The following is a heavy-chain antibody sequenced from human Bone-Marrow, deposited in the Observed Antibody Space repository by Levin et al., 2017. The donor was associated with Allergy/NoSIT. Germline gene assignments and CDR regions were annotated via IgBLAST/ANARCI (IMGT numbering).Heavy chain of an antibody. J-gene: IGHJ4*02. CDR3: ARGVDTANDS. Sequence: SPTLSLTCTVSGGSISSGGYYWSWIRQHPGKGLEWVGYISYSGSTYYNPSLKSRVTISVDTSKNQFSLKLSSVTAADTAVYYCARGVDTANDSWGQGTLVTVSS. V-gene: IGHV4-31*03. CDR2: ISYSGST. CDR1: GGSISSGGYY. D-gene: IGHD5-18*01.